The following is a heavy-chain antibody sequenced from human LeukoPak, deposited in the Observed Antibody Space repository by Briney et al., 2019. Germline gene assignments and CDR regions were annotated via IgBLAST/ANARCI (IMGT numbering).Heavy chain of an antibody. V-gene: IGHV3-30-3*01. CDR2: ISYDGSNK. J-gene: IGHJ4*02. CDR1: GFTFSSYV. Sequence: GGSLRLSCAASGFTFSSYVMPWVRQAPGKGLEWVAVISYDGSNKYYADSVKGRFTISRDNSKNTVYLQTNSLRAEDTALYYCASEAAAGAHVDYWGQGTLVIVSS. CDR3: ASEAAAGAHVDY. D-gene: IGHD6-13*01.